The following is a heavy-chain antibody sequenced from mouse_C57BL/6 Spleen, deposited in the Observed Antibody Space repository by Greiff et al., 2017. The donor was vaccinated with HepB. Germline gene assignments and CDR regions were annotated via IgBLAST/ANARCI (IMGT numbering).Heavy chain of an antibody. J-gene: IGHJ3*01. CDR1: GYTFTSYW. CDR2: IHPNSGST. V-gene: IGHV1-64*01. D-gene: IGHD2-12*01. Sequence: LQQPGAELVKPGASVKLSCKASGYTFTSYWMHWVKQRPGQDLEWIGMIHPNSGSTNYNEKFKSKATLTVDKSSSTAYMQLSSLTSEDSAVYYCARYDEAWFAYWGQGTLVTVSA. CDR3: ARYDEAWFAY.